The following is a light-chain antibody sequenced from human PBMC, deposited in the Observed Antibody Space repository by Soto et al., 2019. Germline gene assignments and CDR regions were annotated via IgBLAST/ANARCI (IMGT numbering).Light chain of an antibody. Sequence: DIQMTQSPSTLSASVGDRVTITCRASQSISSWLAWYQQKPGKAPKLLIYKASSLESGVPSRFSGSGSGTEFTLTISSLQPDDFATYYCQQYNSYSWTFGQVTKVEIQ. V-gene: IGKV1-5*03. J-gene: IGKJ1*01. CDR3: QQYNSYSWT. CDR1: QSISSW. CDR2: KAS.